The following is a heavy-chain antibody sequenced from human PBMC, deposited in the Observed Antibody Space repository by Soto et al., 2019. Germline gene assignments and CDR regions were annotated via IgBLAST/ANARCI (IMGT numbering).Heavy chain of an antibody. D-gene: IGHD6-19*01. J-gene: IGHJ4*02. CDR1: GFIISSNW. CDR2: INSDGSTT. Sequence: EVQLVESGGGLVQPGGSLRLSCADSGFIISSNWMHWVRQAPGKGLVWVSRINSDGSTTSYADSVKCRFTISRDNAKNTLYLQMNSLRAEDTAVYYCARGPSGWYGFDYWGQGTLVTVSS. CDR3: ARGPSGWYGFDY. V-gene: IGHV3-74*01.